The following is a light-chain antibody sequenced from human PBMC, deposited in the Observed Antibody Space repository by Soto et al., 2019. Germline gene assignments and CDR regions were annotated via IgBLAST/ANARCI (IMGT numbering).Light chain of an antibody. J-gene: IGLJ2*01. Sequence: QPVLTQSPPASASLGASVKLTCTLSSGHSSYAIAWHQQQTGKGPRYLMKLNSDGSHNRGDGIPDRFSGSSSGAERYLTISSLQSEDEADYYCQTWGTGIRVFGGGTKVTVL. V-gene: IGLV4-69*01. CDR2: LNSDGSH. CDR3: QTWGTGIRV. CDR1: SGHSSYA.